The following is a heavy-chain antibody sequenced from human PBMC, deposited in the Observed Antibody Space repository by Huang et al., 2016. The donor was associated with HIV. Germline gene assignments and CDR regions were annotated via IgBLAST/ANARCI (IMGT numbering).Heavy chain of an antibody. V-gene: IGHV3-74*01. CDR3: ARGDRIMGSGGLFWYFDL. CDR1: GFTFRSYW. J-gene: IGHJ2*01. CDR2: TNSDGSNT. Sequence: EVQLVESGGGLVQPGGSLRLSCVASGFTFRSYWMHWVRQTTGKGPVWGARTNSDGSNTDYGDSVKDRFTISRDNAKNTLYLQMNSLTAEDTAVYYCARGDRIMGSGGLFWYFDLWGRDSLVTVSS. D-gene: IGHD1-26*01.